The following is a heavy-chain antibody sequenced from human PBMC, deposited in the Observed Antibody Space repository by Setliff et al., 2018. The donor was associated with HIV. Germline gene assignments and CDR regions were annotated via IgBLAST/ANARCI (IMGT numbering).Heavy chain of an antibody. J-gene: IGHJ4*02. V-gene: IGHV7-4-1*02. Sequence: PSVKVSCKASGYTFTNYAMNWLRQAPGQGLEWMGWIDTNTGNPTYAQGFTGRFVFSLDTSVSTAFLQISTLKAEDTAVYYCARLSPYGDYLLFQYWGQGTQVTVSS. CDR2: IDTNTGNP. D-gene: IGHD4-17*01. CDR1: GYTFTNYA. CDR3: ARLSPYGDYLLFQY.